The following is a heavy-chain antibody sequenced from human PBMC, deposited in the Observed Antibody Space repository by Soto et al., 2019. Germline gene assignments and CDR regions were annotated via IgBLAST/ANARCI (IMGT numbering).Heavy chain of an antibody. V-gene: IGHV3-33*01. D-gene: IGHD6-19*01. J-gene: IGHJ4*02. Sequence: GGSLRLSCAASGFTFSSYGMHWVRQAPGKGLEWVAVIWYDGSNKYYADSVKGRFTISRDNSKNTLYLQMNSLRAEDTAVYYCARERGAVAAFDDWGQGTLVPVAS. CDR2: IWYDGSNK. CDR1: GFTFSSYG. CDR3: ARERGAVAAFDD.